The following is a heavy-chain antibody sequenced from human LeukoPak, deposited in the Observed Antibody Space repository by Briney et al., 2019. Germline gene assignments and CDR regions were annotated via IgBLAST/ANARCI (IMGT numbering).Heavy chain of an antibody. CDR3: ARSRNYYRVYFDN. V-gene: IGHV1-46*01. CDR2: ITPNTGDT. Sequence: ASVKVSCKASGYTFSSFYLHWVRQAPGQGLEWMGIITPNTGDTTYAPKFQDRLIMTRDRSTSTVYMGLHSLRSEDTAVYYCARSRNYYRVYFDNWGQGTPVPVSS. J-gene: IGHJ4*02. CDR1: GYTFSSFY. D-gene: IGHD3-10*01.